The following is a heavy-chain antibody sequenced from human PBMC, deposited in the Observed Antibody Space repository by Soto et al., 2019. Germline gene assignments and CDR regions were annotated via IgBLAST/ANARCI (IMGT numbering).Heavy chain of an antibody. CDR1: GGSFSGYY. CDR2: INHSGST. CDR3: ASFKARVATSVYYYYGMDV. Sequence: SETLSLTCAVYGGSFSGYYWSWIHQTPGKGLEWIGEINHSGSTNYNPSLKSRVTISVDTSKNQFSLKLSSVTAADTAVYYCASFKARVATSVYYYYGMDVWGQGTTVT. D-gene: IGHD5-12*01. J-gene: IGHJ6*02. V-gene: IGHV4-34*01.